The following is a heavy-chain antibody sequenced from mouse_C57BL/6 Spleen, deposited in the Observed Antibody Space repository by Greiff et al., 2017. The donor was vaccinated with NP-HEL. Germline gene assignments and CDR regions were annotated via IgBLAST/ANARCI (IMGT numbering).Heavy chain of an antibody. CDR3: ARSGDYYGSSSLCDY. Sequence: QVQLQQPGAELVRPGSSVKLSCKASGYTFTSYWMHWVKQRPIQGLEWIGNIDPSDSETHYNQKFKDKATLTVDKSSSTAYMQLSSLTSEDSAVYYCARSGDYYGSSSLCDYWGQGTTLTVSS. CDR1: GYTFTSYW. V-gene: IGHV1-52*01. D-gene: IGHD1-1*01. CDR2: IDPSDSET. J-gene: IGHJ2*01.